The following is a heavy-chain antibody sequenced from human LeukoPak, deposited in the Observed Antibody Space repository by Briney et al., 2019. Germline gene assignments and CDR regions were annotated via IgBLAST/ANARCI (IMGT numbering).Heavy chain of an antibody. V-gene: IGHV3-23*01. D-gene: IGHD3-22*01. J-gene: IGHJ3*02. CDR2: ISSSGGST. Sequence: GGSLRLSCAASGFTFSSYAMSWVRQAPGKGLEWVSGISSSGGSTYYAESVKGRFTISRDNSKNTLFLQMNNLRAEDTAVYYCAKVTSVGFYYDNSGYFDMWGQGTVVTVSS. CDR3: AKVTSVGFYYDNSGYFDM. CDR1: GFTFSSYA.